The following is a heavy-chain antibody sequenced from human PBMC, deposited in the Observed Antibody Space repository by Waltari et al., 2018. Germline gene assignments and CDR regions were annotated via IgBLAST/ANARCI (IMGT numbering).Heavy chain of an antibody. D-gene: IGHD6-19*01. CDR2: IKQDGREK. CDR3: ARGGLVLPNWFDP. V-gene: IGHV3-7*01. Sequence: EVQLVESGGGLVQPGGSLSLSCAASGFTFSSYWMSWVRQAPGKGLEWVANIKQDGREKYYVDSVKGRFTISRDNAKNSLYLQMNSLRAEDTAVYYCARGGLVLPNWFDPWGQGTLVTVSS. CDR1: GFTFSSYW. J-gene: IGHJ5*02.